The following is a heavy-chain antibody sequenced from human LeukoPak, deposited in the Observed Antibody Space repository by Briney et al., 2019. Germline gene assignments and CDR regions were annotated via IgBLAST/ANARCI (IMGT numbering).Heavy chain of an antibody. Sequence: HAGGSLRLSCAASGFTFSSYAMSWVRQAPGKGLEWVSAISGSGGSTYYADSVKGRFTISRDNSKNTLYLQMNSLRAEGTAVYYCAKGGRGSNRYNWFDPWGQGTLVTVSS. CDR3: AKGGRGSNRYNWFDP. CDR1: GFTFSSYA. D-gene: IGHD1-26*01. CDR2: ISGSGGST. J-gene: IGHJ5*02. V-gene: IGHV3-23*01.